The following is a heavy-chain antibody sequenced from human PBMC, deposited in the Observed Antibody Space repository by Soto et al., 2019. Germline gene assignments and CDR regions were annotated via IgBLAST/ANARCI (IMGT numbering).Heavy chain of an antibody. CDR3: ARGGLGVVVITTHFDY. J-gene: IGHJ4*02. Sequence: ASVKVSCKASGGTFSSYAISWVRQAPGQGLEWMGGIIPIFGTANYAQKFQGRVTITADESTSTAYMELSSLRSEDMAVYYCARGGLGVVVITTHFDYWGQGTLVTVSS. CDR1: GGTFSSYA. CDR2: IIPIFGTA. V-gene: IGHV1-69*13. D-gene: IGHD3-22*01.